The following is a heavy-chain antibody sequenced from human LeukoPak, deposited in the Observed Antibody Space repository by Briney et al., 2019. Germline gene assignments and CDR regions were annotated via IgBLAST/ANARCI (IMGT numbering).Heavy chain of an antibody. CDR2: IYYSGRT. V-gene: IGHV4-39*01. Sequence: KPSETVSLTCSVSGDSVSRSDSYWDWIRQPPGKGLEWIGTIYYSGRTYYSPSLKSRVTMSVDPSNNQFSLNLRSVTAADTALYYCARRRYYDGSGYLEWGQGTLLSVSS. D-gene: IGHD3-22*01. J-gene: IGHJ1*01. CDR1: GDSVSRSDSY. CDR3: ARRRYYDGSGYLE.